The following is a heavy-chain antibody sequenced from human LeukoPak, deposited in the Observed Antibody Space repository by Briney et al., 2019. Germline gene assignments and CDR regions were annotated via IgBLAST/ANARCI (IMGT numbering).Heavy chain of an antibody. CDR3: ARRRRVAVAGTIFDY. CDR1: GGSFSGYY. V-gene: IGHV4-34*01. Sequence: SETLSLTCAVYGGSFSGYYWSWIRQPPGKGLEWIGEINHSGSTNYNPSLKSRVTISVDTSKNQFSLKLSSVTAADTAVYYCARRRRVAVAGTIFDYWGQGTLVTVSS. CDR2: INHSGST. D-gene: IGHD6-19*01. J-gene: IGHJ4*02.